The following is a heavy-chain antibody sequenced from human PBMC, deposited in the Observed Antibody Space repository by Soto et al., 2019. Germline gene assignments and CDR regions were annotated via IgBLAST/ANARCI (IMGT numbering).Heavy chain of an antibody. J-gene: IGHJ4*02. CDR2: LNGSGGST. V-gene: IGHV3-23*01. Sequence: VQLLESGGGLVQPGGSLRLSCAASGFTFSSYAXXXXXXXXXXXXXGVSALNGSGGSTNYADSVKGRFTISRDNXXXXXXXXXXXXXXXXXXXXXXXXDQVQXXFRDFDYWGQGTLVTVSS. D-gene: IGHD5-18*01. CDR3: XXDQVQXXFRDFDY. CDR1: GFTFSSYA.